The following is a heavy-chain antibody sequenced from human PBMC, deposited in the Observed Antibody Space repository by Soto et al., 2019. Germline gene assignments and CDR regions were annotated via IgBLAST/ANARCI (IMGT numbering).Heavy chain of an antibody. CDR3: TTDGRYYDILTGYYRIDY. D-gene: IGHD3-9*01. J-gene: IGHJ4*02. CDR1: GFTFSSYA. CDR2: ISGSGGST. V-gene: IGHV3-23*01. Sequence: GGSLRLSCAASGFTFSSYAMSWVRQAPGKGLEWVSAISGSGGSTYYADSVKGRFTISRDNSKNTLYLQMNSLKTEDTAVYYCTTDGRYYDILTGYYRIDYWGQGTLVTVSS.